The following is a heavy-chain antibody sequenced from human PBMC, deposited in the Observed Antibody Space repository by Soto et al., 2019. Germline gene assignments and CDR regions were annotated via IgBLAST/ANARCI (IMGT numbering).Heavy chain of an antibody. D-gene: IGHD6-13*01. CDR3: ARDAYSSSLYYYYYGMDV. CDR1: GYTFTSYY. J-gene: IGHJ6*02. Sequence: ASVKVSCKASGYTFTSYYMHWVRQAPGQGLKWMGIINPSGGSTSYAQKFQGRVTMTRDTSTSTVYMELSSLRSEDTAVYYCARDAYSSSLYYYYYGMDVWGQGTTVTVSS. CDR2: INPSGGST. V-gene: IGHV1-46*01.